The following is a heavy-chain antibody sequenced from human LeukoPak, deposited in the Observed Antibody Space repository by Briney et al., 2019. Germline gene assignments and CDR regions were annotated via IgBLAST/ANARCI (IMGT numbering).Heavy chain of an antibody. V-gene: IGHV3-11*04. CDR1: GFTFSDYY. D-gene: IGHD5-18*01. CDR3: ARAKYTRGRGYSYGFDY. Sequence: GGSLRLSCAASGFTFSDYYMSWIRQAPGKGLEWVSYINYGGSTIYSADSVKGRFTISRDNAKNSLYLQMNSLRAEDTAVYYCARAKYTRGRGYSYGFDYWGQGTLVTVSS. CDR2: INYGGSTI. J-gene: IGHJ4*02.